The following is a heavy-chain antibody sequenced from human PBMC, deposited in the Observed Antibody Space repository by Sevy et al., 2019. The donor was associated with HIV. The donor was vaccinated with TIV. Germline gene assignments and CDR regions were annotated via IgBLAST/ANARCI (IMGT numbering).Heavy chain of an antibody. CDR1: GGTFSSYA. J-gene: IGHJ5*02. Sequence: ASVMVSCKASGGTFSSYAISWVRQAPGQGLEWMGGIIPIFGTANYAQKFQGRVTITADESTSTAYMELSSLRSEDTAVYYCAKIAVAADNWFDPWGQGTLVTVSS. CDR2: IIPIFGTA. V-gene: IGHV1-69*13. D-gene: IGHD6-19*01. CDR3: AKIAVAADNWFDP.